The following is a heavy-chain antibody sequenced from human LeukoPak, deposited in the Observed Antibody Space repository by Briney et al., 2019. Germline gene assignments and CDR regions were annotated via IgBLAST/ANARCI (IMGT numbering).Heavy chain of an antibody. CDR1: GFTFSTYW. D-gene: IGHD5-24*01. CDR2: INSDGSST. CDR3: AREGAGRDGYNWVDYFDY. Sequence: PGGSLRLSCAASGFTFSTYWMHWVRQAPGKGLVWVSRINSDGSSTIYADSVKGRFTISRDNAKNTVYLQMNSLRAEDTAVYYCAREGAGRDGYNWVDYFDYWGQGTLVTVSS. V-gene: IGHV3-74*01. J-gene: IGHJ4*02.